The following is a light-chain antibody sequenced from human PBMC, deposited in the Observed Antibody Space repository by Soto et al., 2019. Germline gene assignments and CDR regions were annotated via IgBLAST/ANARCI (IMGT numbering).Light chain of an antibody. V-gene: IGLV2-14*01. Sequence: QSVLTQPASVSGSPGQSITISCTGTSSDVGGYNYVSWYQQHPGKAPKLMIYDVSNRPSGVSNRFSGSKSGNTASLTISGLQAEDEADYFCSSYTSSSLCVFGTRTKGTVL. J-gene: IGLJ1*01. CDR2: DVS. CDR1: SSDVGGYNY. CDR3: SSYTSSSLCV.